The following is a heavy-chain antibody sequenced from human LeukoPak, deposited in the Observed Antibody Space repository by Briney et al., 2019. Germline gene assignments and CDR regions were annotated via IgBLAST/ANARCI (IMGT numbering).Heavy chain of an antibody. Sequence: ASVKVSCKASGFTFTNYGISRVRQAPGQGLEWMAWISVDNGNTNYIQKLQGRLTLTTDTSTSTAYMELRNLRSDDTAVYYCARDSWARAYDIDYWGQGTLVTVSS. CDR3: ARDSWARAYDIDY. CDR1: GFTFTNYG. V-gene: IGHV1-18*01. J-gene: IGHJ4*02. D-gene: IGHD5-12*01. CDR2: ISVDNGNT.